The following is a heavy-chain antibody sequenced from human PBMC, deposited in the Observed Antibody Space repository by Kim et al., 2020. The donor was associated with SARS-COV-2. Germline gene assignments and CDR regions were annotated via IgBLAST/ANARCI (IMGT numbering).Heavy chain of an antibody. CDR1: GYSFTSYW. CDR2: IYPGDSDT. CDR3: AGHIPTWSWNYGDYVGSGFDI. Sequence: GESLKISCKGSGYSFTSYWIGWVRQMPGKGLEWMGIIYPGDSDTRYSPSFQGQVTISADKSIRTAYLQWSSLKASDTAMYYCAGHIPTWSWNYGDYVGSGFDIWGQGTTVSVSS. V-gene: IGHV5-51*01. D-gene: IGHD4-17*01. J-gene: IGHJ3*02.